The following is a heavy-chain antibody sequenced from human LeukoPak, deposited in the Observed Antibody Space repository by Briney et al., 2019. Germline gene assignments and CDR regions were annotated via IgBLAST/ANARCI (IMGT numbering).Heavy chain of an antibody. CDR1: GGSISSYY. Sequence: SETLSLTCTVSGGSISSYYWSWIRQLPGKGLEWIGYIYNSGSTNYNPSLKSRVTMSVDTSKNQFSLRLTSVTAADTAVYYCARSVYDFWSGYYGYWGQGTLVTVSS. CDR3: ARSVYDFWSGYYGY. V-gene: IGHV4-59*01. CDR2: IYNSGST. D-gene: IGHD3-3*01. J-gene: IGHJ4*02.